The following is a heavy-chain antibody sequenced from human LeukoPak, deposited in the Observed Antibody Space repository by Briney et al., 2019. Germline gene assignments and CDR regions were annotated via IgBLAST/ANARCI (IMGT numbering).Heavy chain of an antibody. J-gene: IGHJ4*02. CDR2: IYSGGST. D-gene: IGHD4-17*01. V-gene: IGHV3-66*01. CDR1: GFTVSSNY. Sequence: GGSLRLSCAASGFTVSSNYMSWVRQAPGKGLEWVSVIYSGGSTYYADSVKGRFTISRDNSKNTLYLQMNSLRAEDTAVYYCARENGDYGDYFDYWGQGTLVTVSS. CDR3: ARENGDYGDYFDY.